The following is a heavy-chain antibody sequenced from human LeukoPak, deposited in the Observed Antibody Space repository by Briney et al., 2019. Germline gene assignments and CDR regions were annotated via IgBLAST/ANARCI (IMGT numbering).Heavy chain of an antibody. CDR1: GGTFSSYA. CDR3: ARDGIAAEQYYFDY. CDR2: IIPILGIA. Sequence: ASVKVSCKASGGTFSSYAISWVRQAPGQGLEWMGRIIPILGIANYAQKFQGRVTITADKSTSTAYMELCSLRSEDTAVYYCARDGIAAEQYYFDYWGQGTLVTVSS. J-gene: IGHJ4*02. D-gene: IGHD6-13*01. V-gene: IGHV1-69*04.